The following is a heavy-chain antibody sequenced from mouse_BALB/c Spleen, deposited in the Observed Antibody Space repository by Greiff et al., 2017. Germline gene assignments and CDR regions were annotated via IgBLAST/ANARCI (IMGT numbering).Heavy chain of an antibody. CDR3: ARGGYDFPYAMDY. Sequence: LVESGPELVKPGASVKVSCKASGYAFTSYNMYWVKQSHGKSLEWIGYIDPYNGGTSYNQKFKGKATLTVDKSSSTAYMHLNSLTSEDSAVYYCARGGYDFPYAMDYWGQGTSVTVSS. V-gene: IGHV1S135*01. J-gene: IGHJ4*01. CDR2: IDPYNGGT. CDR1: GYAFTSYN. D-gene: IGHD2-4*01.